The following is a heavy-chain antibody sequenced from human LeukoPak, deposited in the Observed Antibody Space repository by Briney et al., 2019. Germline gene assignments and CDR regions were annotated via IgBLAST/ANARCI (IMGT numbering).Heavy chain of an antibody. J-gene: IGHJ4*02. CDR3: ARGFRGYSSGWYLPYYFDY. V-gene: IGHV1-18*01. CDR1: GYTFTSYG. Sequence: GASVKVSCKASGYTFTSYGISWVRQAPGQGLEWMGWISAYNGNTNYAQKLQGRVTMTTDTSTSTAYMELRSLRSDDTAVYYCARGFRGYSSGWYLPYYFDYWGQGTLVTVSS. CDR2: ISAYNGNT. D-gene: IGHD6-19*01.